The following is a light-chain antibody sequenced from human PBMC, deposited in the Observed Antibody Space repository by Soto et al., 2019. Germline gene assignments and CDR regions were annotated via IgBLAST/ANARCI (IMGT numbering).Light chain of an antibody. Sequence: DIQMTQSPASLSPSFGDRVTITCRASQDIRNHLNCYHQKPGKAPKLLINDASTWETGVPSRFSGGGSGTHFTFTINSLQPEDIATYSCQQYGGPPFTFGHGTKVDI. CDR3: QQYGGPPFT. CDR2: DAS. J-gene: IGKJ3*01. CDR1: QDIRNH. V-gene: IGKV1-33*01.